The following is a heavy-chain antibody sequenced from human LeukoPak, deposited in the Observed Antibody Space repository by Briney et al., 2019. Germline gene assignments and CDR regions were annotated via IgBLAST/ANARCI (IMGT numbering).Heavy chain of an antibody. CDR2: ISYDGSNK. CDR3: AKVRVVFNWNYAYYFDY. Sequence: LPGGSLRLSCAASGFTFSNYAMHWVRQAPGKGLEWVTIISYDGSNKYYADSVKGRFTISRDNSKNTLYLQMNSLRAEDTAVYYCAKVRVVFNWNYAYYFDYWGQGTLVTVSS. J-gene: IGHJ4*02. CDR1: GFTFSNYA. V-gene: IGHV3-30*18. D-gene: IGHD1-7*01.